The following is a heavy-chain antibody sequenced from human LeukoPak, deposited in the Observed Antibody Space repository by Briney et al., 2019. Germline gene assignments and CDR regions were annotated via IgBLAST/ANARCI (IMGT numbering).Heavy chain of an antibody. CDR2: INAGNDKT. V-gene: IGHV1-3*01. J-gene: IGHJ4*02. CDR3: ARGGAARPEGLDY. Sequence: ASVKVSCKASGYTFTTYTIHWVRQAPGQRLEWMGWINAGNDKTKYSQKFQGRVTITRDTSASTAYMELSSLRSEDAAVYYCARGGAARPEGLDYWGQGTLVTVSS. D-gene: IGHD6-6*01. CDR1: GYTFTTYT.